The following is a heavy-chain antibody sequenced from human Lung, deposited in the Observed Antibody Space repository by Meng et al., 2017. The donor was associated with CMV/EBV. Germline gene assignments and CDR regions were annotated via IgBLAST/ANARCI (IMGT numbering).Heavy chain of an antibody. CDR1: GGTFSSYA. CDR2: INPIFGTA. J-gene: IGHJ4*02. CDR3: ARGPGIAVAGLFDY. Sequence: SVXVSXXASGGTFSSYAISWVRQAPGQGLEWMGGINPIFGTANYAQKFQGRVTITTDESTSTAYMELSRLRSEDTAVYYCARGPGIAVAGLFDYWGQGTLVTVSS. V-gene: IGHV1-69*05. D-gene: IGHD6-19*01.